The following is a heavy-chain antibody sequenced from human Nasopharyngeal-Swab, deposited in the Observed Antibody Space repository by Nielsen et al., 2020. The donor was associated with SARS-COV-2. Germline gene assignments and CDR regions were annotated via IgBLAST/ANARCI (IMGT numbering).Heavy chain of an antibody. CDR3: ARDRIAVAGPTPDY. D-gene: IGHD6-19*01. Sequence: GESLKISCAASVFTFSDYYMSWIRQAPGKGLEWVSYISSSSSYTNYADSVKGRFTISRDNAKNSLYLQMNSLRAEDTAVYYCARDRIAVAGPTPDYWGQGTLVTVSS. CDR2: ISSSSSYT. V-gene: IGHV3-11*05. J-gene: IGHJ4*02. CDR1: VFTFSDYY.